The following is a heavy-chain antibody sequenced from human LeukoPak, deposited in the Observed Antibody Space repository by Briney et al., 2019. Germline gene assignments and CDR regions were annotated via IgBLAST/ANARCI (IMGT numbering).Heavy chain of an antibody. Sequence: PGGSLRLSCAASGFTFSDYYMSWIRQAPGKGLEWVSYISSSGSTIYYVDSVKGRFTISRDNAKNSLYLQMNSLRAEDTAVYYCARAIVATTRPLDYWGQGTLVTVSS. V-gene: IGHV3-11*01. CDR2: ISSSGSTI. J-gene: IGHJ4*02. CDR3: ARAIVATTRPLDY. CDR1: GFTFSDYY. D-gene: IGHD5-12*01.